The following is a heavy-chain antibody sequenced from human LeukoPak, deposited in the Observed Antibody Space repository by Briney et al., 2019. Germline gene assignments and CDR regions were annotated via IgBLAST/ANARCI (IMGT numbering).Heavy chain of an antibody. V-gene: IGHV5-51*01. CDR3: ARLVKQQLVPWFDP. J-gene: IGHJ5*02. D-gene: IGHD6-13*01. CDR1: GYSFTSYW. CDR2: IYPGDSDT. Sequence: GESLKISCKGSGYSFTSYWTGWVRQMPGKGLEWMGIIYPGDSDTRYSPSFQGQFTISADKSISTAYLQWTSLKASDTAMYYCARLVKQQLVPWFDPWGQGTLVTVSP.